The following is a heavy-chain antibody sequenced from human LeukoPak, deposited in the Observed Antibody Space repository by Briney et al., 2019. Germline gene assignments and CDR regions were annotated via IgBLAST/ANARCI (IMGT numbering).Heavy chain of an antibody. CDR3: ARDLYDGYFDY. Sequence: SETLSLTCTVSGGSISGGSYYWSWIRQPAGKGLEWIGRVFTSGSTNYNPSLKSRVTISIDTSKNQFSLKLSSVTAADTAVYYCARDLYDGYFDYWGQGTLVTVSS. CDR2: VFTSGST. V-gene: IGHV4-61*02. CDR1: GGSISGGSYY. D-gene: IGHD3-16*01. J-gene: IGHJ4*02.